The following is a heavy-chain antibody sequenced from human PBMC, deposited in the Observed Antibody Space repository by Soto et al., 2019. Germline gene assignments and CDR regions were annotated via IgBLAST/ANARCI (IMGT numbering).Heavy chain of an antibody. V-gene: IGHV1-18*01. Sequence: PSVKVSCKASGYTFSNFGITWVRQAPGQGLEWLGWISAYNGNTDYAQKLQGRVTMTTDTSTSTAYMELRSLRSDDTAVYYCARDLGYSSGPHDYWGQGTLVTVSS. CDR2: ISAYNGNT. CDR1: GYTFSNFG. D-gene: IGHD5-18*01. J-gene: IGHJ4*02. CDR3: ARDLGYSSGPHDY.